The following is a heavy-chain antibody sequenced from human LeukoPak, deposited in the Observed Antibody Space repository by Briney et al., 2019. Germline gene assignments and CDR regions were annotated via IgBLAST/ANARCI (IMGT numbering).Heavy chain of an antibody. V-gene: IGHV4-30-4*01. CDR2: IYYSGST. D-gene: IGHD3-3*01. J-gene: IGHJ6*02. CDR1: GGSISSGDYY. CDR3: ARDFWSGDYYYGMDV. Sequence: PSQTLSLTCTVSGGSISSGDYYWSWIRQPPGKGLEWIGYIYYSGSTYYNPSLKSRVTISVDTSKNQFSLKLSSVTAADTAVYYCARDFWSGDYYYGMDVWGQGTTVTVSS.